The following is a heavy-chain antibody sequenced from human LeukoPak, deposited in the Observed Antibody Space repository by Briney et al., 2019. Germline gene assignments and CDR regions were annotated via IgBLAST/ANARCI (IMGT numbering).Heavy chain of an antibody. V-gene: IGHV4-39*07. CDR2: IYYSGST. CDR3: ARDQGRQSRSRDAFDI. J-gene: IGHJ3*02. CDR1: GGSISSSSYY. Sequence: RPSETLSLTCTVSGGSISSSSYYWGWIRQPPGKGLEWIGSIYYSGSTYYNPSLKSRVTISVDTSKNQFSLKLSSVTAADTAVYYCARDQGRQSRSRDAFDIWGQGTMVTVSS. D-gene: IGHD3-10*01.